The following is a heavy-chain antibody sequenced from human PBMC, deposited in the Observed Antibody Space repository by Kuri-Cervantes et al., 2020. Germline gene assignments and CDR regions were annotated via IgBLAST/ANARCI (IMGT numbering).Heavy chain of an antibody. Sequence: GGSLRLSCAASGFTFSYAWMNWVRQAPGKGLEWVGRIKSKTDGGTTDYAAPVKGRFTISRDDSKNTLYLQMNSLKTEATAVYYCTTEEVDSYGYYFDYWGQGTLVTVSS. J-gene: IGHJ4*02. V-gene: IGHV3-15*01. D-gene: IGHD5-18*01. CDR2: IKSKTDGGTT. CDR1: GFTFSYAW. CDR3: TTEEVDSYGYYFDY.